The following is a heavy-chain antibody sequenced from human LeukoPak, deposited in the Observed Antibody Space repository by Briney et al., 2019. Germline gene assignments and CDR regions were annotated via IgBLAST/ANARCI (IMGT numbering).Heavy chain of an antibody. D-gene: IGHD3-22*01. CDR1: GFTFSSYS. J-gene: IGHJ4*02. CDR2: ISSSSSYI. V-gene: IGHV3-21*01. CDR3: ARDGNYYDSSGSFDY. Sequence: GGPLRLSCAASGFTFSSYSMNWVRQAPGKGLEWVSSISSSSSYIYYADSVKGRFTSSRDSAKNSLYLQMNSLRAEDTAVYYCARDGNYYDSSGSFDYWGQGTLVTVSS.